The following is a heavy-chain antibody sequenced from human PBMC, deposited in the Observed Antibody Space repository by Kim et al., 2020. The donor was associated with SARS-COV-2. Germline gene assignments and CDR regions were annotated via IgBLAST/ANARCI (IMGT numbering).Heavy chain of an antibody. CDR3: ASLFTIPRPGCDP. J-gene: IGHJ5*02. CDR2: ISSSGSTI. Sequence: GASLRLSCAASGFTFSSYEMNWVRQAPGKGLEWVSYISSSGSTIYYADSVKGRFTISRDNAKNSLYLQMNSLRAEDTAVYYCASLFTIPRPGCDPWGQGTRVTVPS. V-gene: IGHV3-48*03. CDR1: GFTFSSYE. D-gene: IGHD3-3*01.